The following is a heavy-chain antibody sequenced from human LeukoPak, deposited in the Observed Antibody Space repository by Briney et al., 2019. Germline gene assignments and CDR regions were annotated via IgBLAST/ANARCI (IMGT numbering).Heavy chain of an antibody. Sequence: GGSLRLSCAATGFTVSSNYMSWVRQAPGKGLEWVSVIYSGGTTYYADSVKGRFTISRDNSKNTLHLQMNSLRAEDTAVYYCARDQYSYAHAAHWGQGTLVTVSS. V-gene: IGHV3-66*01. D-gene: IGHD5-18*01. CDR1: GFTVSSNY. CDR3: ARDQYSYAHAAH. J-gene: IGHJ4*02. CDR2: IYSGGTT.